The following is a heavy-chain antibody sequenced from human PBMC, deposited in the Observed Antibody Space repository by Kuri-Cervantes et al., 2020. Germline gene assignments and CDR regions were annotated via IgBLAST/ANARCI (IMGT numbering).Heavy chain of an antibody. CDR1: GFTLSDYA. J-gene: IGHJ4*02. D-gene: IGHD3-10*01. Sequence: LSLTCAASGFTLSDYAMTWVRQAPGKGLEWVSSISSSSSYIYYADSVKGRFTISRDNAKNSLYLQMNSLRAEDTAVYYCAKLAPAGDDYWGLGTLVTVSS. CDR3: AKLAPAGDDY. V-gene: IGHV3-21*01. CDR2: ISSSSSYI.